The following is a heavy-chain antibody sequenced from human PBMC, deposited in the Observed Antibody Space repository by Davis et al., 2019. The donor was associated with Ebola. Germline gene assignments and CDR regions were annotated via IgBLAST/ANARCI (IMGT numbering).Heavy chain of an antibody. V-gene: IGHV3-9*01. D-gene: IGHD5-24*01. CDR2: ISWNSGSI. CDR1: GFTFDDYA. J-gene: IGHJ4*02. CDR3: ARGPSMANPDY. Sequence: GGSLRLSCAASGFTFDDYAMHWVRQAPGKGLEWVSGISWNSGSIGYADSVKGRFTISRDNAKNTLYLQMNSLRAEDTAVYYCARGPSMANPDYWGQGTLVTVSS.